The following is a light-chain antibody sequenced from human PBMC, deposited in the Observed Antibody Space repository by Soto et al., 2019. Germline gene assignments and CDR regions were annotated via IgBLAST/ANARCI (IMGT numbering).Light chain of an antibody. J-gene: IGKJ4*01. CDR1: QRISSW. CDR2: KAS. Sequence: DIQMTQSPSTLSTSVGDRVTITCRASQRISSWLAWYQQKVGKAPKLLIYKASTLESGVPSRFSGSGSGTEFTLTISSLQPDDFATYYCQQYSSYPLTFGGGTKVEIK. V-gene: IGKV1-5*03. CDR3: QQYSSYPLT.